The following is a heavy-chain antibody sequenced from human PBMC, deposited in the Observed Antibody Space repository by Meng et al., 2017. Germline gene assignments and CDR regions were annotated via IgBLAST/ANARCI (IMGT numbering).Heavy chain of an antibody. CDR2: ISSSSSYM. V-gene: IGHV3-21*01. CDR3: ARDHTTFGGVIVIWHDYGMDV. CDR1: GFTFSSYS. Sequence: GESLKISCAASGFTFSSYSMNWVRQAPGKGLEWVASISSSSSYMYYADSVKGRFTISRDNAKNSLYLQMNSLRAEDTAVYYCARDHTTFGGVIVIWHDYGMDVWGQGTMVTVSS. J-gene: IGHJ6*02. D-gene: IGHD3-16*02.